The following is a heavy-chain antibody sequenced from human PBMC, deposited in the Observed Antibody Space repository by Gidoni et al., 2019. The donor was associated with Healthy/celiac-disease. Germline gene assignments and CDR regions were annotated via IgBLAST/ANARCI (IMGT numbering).Heavy chain of an antibody. CDR1: GGPISSGVYY. J-gene: IGHJ4*02. Sequence: QVQLQESGPGLVKPSQTLSLTCTVSGGPISSGVYYWSWNRQHPGKGLEWIGYIYYSWSTYYNPVLKSRVAISVDTSKNQFSLKLSSVTAADTAVYYCARSSSVSVERFDYWGQGTLVPVSS. CDR2: IYYSWST. CDR3: ARSSSVSVERFDY. D-gene: IGHD2-2*01. V-gene: IGHV4-31*03.